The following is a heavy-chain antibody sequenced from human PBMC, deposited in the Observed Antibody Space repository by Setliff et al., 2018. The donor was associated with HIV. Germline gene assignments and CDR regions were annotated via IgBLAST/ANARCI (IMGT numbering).Heavy chain of an antibody. Sequence: SETLSLTCTVSGGSISSHYWSWIRQPPGKGLEWIGEIYHSEYTNYNASLKSRVSMSVDKSKNQFSLRLTSVTAADTAVYYCARAPPGIQNDAFDVWGQGTMVTVSS. CDR2: IYHSEYT. CDR3: ARAPPGIQNDAFDV. J-gene: IGHJ3*01. CDR1: GGSISSHY. V-gene: IGHV4-59*08.